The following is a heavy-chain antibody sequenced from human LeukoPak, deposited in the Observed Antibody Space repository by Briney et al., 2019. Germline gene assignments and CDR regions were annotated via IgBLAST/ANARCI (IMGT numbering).Heavy chain of an antibody. D-gene: IGHD1-14*01. CDR2: ISAYNGNT. J-gene: IGHJ4*02. V-gene: IGHV1-18*04. CDR1: GYTFTGYY. Sequence: ASVKVSCKASGYTFTGYYMHWVRQAPGQGLEWMGWISAYNGNTNYAQKLQGRITMTTDTSTSTAYMELRSLRSEDTAVYYCARDPPRHPGTGYWGQGTLVTVSS. CDR3: ARDPPRHPGTGY.